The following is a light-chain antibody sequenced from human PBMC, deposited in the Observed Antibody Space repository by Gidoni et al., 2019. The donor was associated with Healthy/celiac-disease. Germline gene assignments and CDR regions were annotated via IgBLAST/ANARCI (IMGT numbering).Light chain of an antibody. J-gene: IGLJ2*01. CDR2: QDS. Sequence: SYELTQLPSVSVSPGQTASITCSGDKLGDKYACWYQQKPGQSPVLVIYQDSKRPSVIPERFSGSNSGNTATLTISGTQAMDEADYYCQAWDSSTYVVFGGGTKLTVL. CDR3: QAWDSSTYVV. CDR1: KLGDKY. V-gene: IGLV3-1*01.